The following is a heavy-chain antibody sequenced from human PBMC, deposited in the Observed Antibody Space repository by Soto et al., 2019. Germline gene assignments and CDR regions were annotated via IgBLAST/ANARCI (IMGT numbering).Heavy chain of an antibody. CDR1: GGSIGSGDYY. V-gene: IGHV4-30-4*01. D-gene: IGHD1-7*01. J-gene: IGHJ6*02. CDR2: IYYTGST. Sequence: SETLSLTCTVSGGSIGSGDYYWSWIRQPPGKGLEWIGYIYYTGSTNYNPSLKSRLTMSVDTSKHQLSLKLTSVTAADTAVYYCARESKLELLYGMDVWGQGTTVTVSS. CDR3: ARESKLELLYGMDV.